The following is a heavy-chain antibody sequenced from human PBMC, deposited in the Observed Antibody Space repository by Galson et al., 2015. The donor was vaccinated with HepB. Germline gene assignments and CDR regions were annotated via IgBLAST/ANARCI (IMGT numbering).Heavy chain of an antibody. J-gene: IGHJ4*02. CDR2: IRSKGYGGTT. CDR1: GFTFGDYA. D-gene: IGHD5-12*01. CDR3: TRDRKGGYGPFDY. V-gene: IGHV3-49*03. Sequence: LRLSCAASGFTFGDYAMSWFRQAPGKGLEWVGSIRSKGYGGTTEYAASVKGRFTISRDDSKIIAYLRMNSLKIEDTAVYYCTRDRKGGYGPFDYWGQGTLVTVSS.